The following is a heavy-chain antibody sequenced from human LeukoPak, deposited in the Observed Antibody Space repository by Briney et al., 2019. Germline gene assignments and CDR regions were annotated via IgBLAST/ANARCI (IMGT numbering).Heavy chain of an antibody. CDR3: ARVRRLGYCSSTSCYADWFDP. J-gene: IGHJ5*02. V-gene: IGHV4-39*01. D-gene: IGHD2-2*01. CDR2: IYYSGST. CDR1: GGSISSSSYY. Sequence: LETLSLTCTVSGGSISSSSYYWGWIRQPPGKGLEWIGSIYYSGSTYYNPSLKSRVTISVDTSKNQFSLKLSSVTAADTAVYYCARVRRLGYCSSTSCYADWFDPWGQGTLVTASS.